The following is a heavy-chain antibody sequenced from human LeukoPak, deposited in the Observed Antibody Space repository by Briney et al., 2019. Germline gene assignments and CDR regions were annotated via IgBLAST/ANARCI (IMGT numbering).Heavy chain of an antibody. CDR1: GGSFSGYY. CDR2: INHSGST. CDR3: ARGLYEAVAVDY. V-gene: IGHV4-34*01. D-gene: IGHD6-19*01. Sequence: SETLSLTCAVYGGSFSGYYWSWIRQPPGKGLEWIGEINHSGSTNYNPSLKSRVTISVDTSKSQFSLKLSSVTAADTAVYYCARGLYEAVAVDYWGQGTLVTVSS. J-gene: IGHJ4*02.